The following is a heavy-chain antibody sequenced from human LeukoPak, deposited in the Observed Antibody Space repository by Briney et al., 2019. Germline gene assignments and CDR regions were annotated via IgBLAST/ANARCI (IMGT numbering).Heavy chain of an antibody. D-gene: IGHD6-13*01. CDR2: ISGSSGII. J-gene: IGHJ5*02. V-gene: IGHV3-48*01. Sequence: PGGSLRLSCAASGFTFNTYTMNWVRQAPGKGLEWVSYISGSSGIIDYADSVRGRFTISRDNAKNSLYLQMNSLRGEDTAVYYCARDSLNSSSGWFDPWGQGTLVTVSS. CDR3: ARDSLNSSSGWFDP. CDR1: GFTFNTYT.